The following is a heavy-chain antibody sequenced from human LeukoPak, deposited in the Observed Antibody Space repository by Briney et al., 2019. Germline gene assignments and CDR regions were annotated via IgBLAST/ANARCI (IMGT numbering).Heavy chain of an antibody. J-gene: IGHJ4*02. D-gene: IGHD5-18*01. CDR2: IYPYDSDT. CDR1: GYSFTGYW. CDR3: ARQASYGYLIDY. Sequence: GESLKISCKGSGYSFTGYWIGWVRQMPGKGLEWMGIIYPYDSDTRYSSSFQGQVTISADKSISTAYLQWSSLRASDTAMYYCARQASYGYLIDYWGQGTLVTVSS. V-gene: IGHV5-51*01.